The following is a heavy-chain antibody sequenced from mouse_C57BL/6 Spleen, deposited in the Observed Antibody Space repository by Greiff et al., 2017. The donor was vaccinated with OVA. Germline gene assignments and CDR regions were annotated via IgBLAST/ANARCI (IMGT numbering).Heavy chain of an antibody. CDR3: ARQILGFDY. D-gene: IGHD4-1*01. CDR1: GFTFSSYT. Sequence: EVKLVESGGGLVKPGGSLKLSCAASGFTFSSYTMSWVRQTPEKRLEWVATISGGGGNTYYPDSVKGRFTISRANAKNTLYLQMSSLRSEDTALYYCARQILGFDYWGQGTTLTVSS. CDR2: ISGGGGNT. V-gene: IGHV5-9*01. J-gene: IGHJ2*01.